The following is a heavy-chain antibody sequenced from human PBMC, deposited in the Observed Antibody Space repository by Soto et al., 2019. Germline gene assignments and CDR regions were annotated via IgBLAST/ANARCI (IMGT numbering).Heavy chain of an antibody. Sequence: ASVKVSCKASGYTFTDYYVHWVRQSPGQGLEWMGWINANSGGTKIPQKFQGRVIMTRDTSISTAYMELTRLTSDDTAVYYCARAGLTTLELATTYWGQGTLVTVSS. CDR1: GYTFTDYY. D-gene: IGHD5-12*01. CDR3: ARAGLTTLELATTY. CDR2: INANSGGT. J-gene: IGHJ4*02. V-gene: IGHV1-2*02.